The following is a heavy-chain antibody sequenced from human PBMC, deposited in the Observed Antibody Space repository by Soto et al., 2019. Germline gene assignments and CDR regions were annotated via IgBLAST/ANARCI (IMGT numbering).Heavy chain of an antibody. CDR3: ARARLTGPNWSDP. D-gene: IGHD1-20*01. CDR2: ISYDGSNK. V-gene: IGHV3-30-3*01. J-gene: IGHJ5*02. CDR1: GFTFSSYA. Sequence: GGSLRLSCAASGFTFSSYAMHWVRQAPGKGLEWVAVISYDGSNKYYADSVKGRFTISRDNSKNTLYLQMNSLRAEDTAVYYCARARLTGPNWSDPWGQGTLVTVSS.